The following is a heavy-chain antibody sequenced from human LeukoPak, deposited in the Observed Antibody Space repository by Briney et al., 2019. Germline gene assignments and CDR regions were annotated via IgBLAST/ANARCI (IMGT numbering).Heavy chain of an antibody. Sequence: GGSLRLSCTASGFTFGDYAMSWFRQAPGKGLEWVGFIRSKAYGGTTEYAASVKGRFTISRDDSKSIAYLQMNSLKTEDTAVYYCTAPKVGATTPYSYYMDVWGKGTTVTVSS. CDR3: TAPKVGATTPYSYYMDV. J-gene: IGHJ6*03. V-gene: IGHV3-49*03. CDR1: GFTFGDYA. D-gene: IGHD1-26*01. CDR2: IRSKAYGGTT.